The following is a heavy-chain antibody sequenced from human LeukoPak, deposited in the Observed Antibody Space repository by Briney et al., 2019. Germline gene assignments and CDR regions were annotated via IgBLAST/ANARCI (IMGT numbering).Heavy chain of an antibody. CDR3: ARGERGTGSPSYYFDY. J-gene: IGHJ4*02. V-gene: IGHV4-38-2*01. CDR1: GYSISSGYY. D-gene: IGHD3/OR15-3a*01. CDR2: IYHSGST. Sequence: SETLSLTCAVSGYSISSGYYWGWIRQPPGKGLEWIGSIYHSGSTYYNPSLKSRVTTSVDTSKNQFSLKLSSVTAADTAVYYCARGERGTGSPSYYFDYWGQGTLVTVSS.